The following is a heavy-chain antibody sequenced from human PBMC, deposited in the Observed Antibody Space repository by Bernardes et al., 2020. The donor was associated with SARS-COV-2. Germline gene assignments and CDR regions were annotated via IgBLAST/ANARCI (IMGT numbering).Heavy chain of an antibody. Sequence: ASVTVSCKASGYTFSGYYMHWVRQAPGQGLEWMGWINPNSGGTNYAQKFQGWVTMTRDTSISTAYMELSRLRSDDTAVYYCARSPDYYDSSGYYVYWGQGTLVTVSS. CDR3: ARSPDYYDSSGYYVY. D-gene: IGHD3-22*01. CDR2: INPNSGGT. CDR1: GYTFSGYY. V-gene: IGHV1-2*04. J-gene: IGHJ4*02.